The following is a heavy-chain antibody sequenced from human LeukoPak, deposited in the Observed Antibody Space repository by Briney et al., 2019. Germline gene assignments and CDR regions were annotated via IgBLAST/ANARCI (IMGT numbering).Heavy chain of an antibody. D-gene: IGHD6-13*01. CDR3: AKPLAAAGTGLFDC. Sequence: GGSLRLSCAASGFTFSSYAMSWVRQAPGKGLEWVSAISGSGGSTYYADPVKGRFTISRDNSKNTLYLQMNSLRAEDTAVYYCAKPLAAAGTGLFDCWGQGTLVTVSS. V-gene: IGHV3-23*01. J-gene: IGHJ4*02. CDR1: GFTFSSYA. CDR2: ISGSGGST.